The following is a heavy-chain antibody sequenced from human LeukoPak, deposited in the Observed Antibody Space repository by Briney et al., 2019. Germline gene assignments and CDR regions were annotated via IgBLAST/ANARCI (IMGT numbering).Heavy chain of an antibody. J-gene: IGHJ4*02. CDR3: ARDRLIAAAGTPDY. Sequence: GGSLRLSCAASGFTFSRYWMNWVRQAPGKGLEWVSYIRSSSRTVYYADSVRGRFTISRDNAKNSLYLQMNSLRAEDTAVYYCARDRLIAAAGTPDYWGQGTLVTVSS. D-gene: IGHD6-13*01. CDR1: GFTFSRYW. V-gene: IGHV3-48*04. CDR2: IRSSSRTV.